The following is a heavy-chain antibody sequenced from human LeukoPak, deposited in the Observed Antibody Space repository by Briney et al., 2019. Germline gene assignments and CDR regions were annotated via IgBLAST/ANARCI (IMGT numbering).Heavy chain of an antibody. J-gene: IGHJ4*02. CDR3: AKGAYDYIEMGYFDY. CDR2: MIASSGST. D-gene: IGHD5-12*01. CDR1: GFTFSNSA. V-gene: IGHV3-23*01. Sequence: GGSLRLSCAAPGFTFSNSAMSWVRQAPGKGLEWVSLMIASSGSTFYADSVKGRFTISRDNSKNTLYLQMNSLRTDDTAVYYCAKGAYDYIEMGYFDYWGQGTLVTVSS.